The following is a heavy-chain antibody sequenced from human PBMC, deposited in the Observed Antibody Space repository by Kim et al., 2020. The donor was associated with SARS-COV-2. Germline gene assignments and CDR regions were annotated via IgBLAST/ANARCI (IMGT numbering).Heavy chain of an antibody. CDR3: AKDLGTSAYDLDYFDY. D-gene: IGHD5-12*01. V-gene: IGHV3-33*06. Sequence: VKGRITISRDNSKNTLYLQMNSLRAEDTAVYYCAKDLGTSAYDLDYFDYWGQGTLVTVSS. J-gene: IGHJ4*02.